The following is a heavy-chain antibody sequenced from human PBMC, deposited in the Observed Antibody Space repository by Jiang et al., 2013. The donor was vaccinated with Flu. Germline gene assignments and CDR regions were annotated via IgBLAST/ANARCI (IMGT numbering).Heavy chain of an antibody. J-gene: IGHJ4*02. CDR3: ARHLYPRGYFDY. Sequence: FQGHVTISADKSISTAYLQWSSLKASDTAMYYCARHLYPRGYFDYWGQGTLVTVSS. D-gene: IGHD3-16*01. V-gene: IGHV5-10-1*01.